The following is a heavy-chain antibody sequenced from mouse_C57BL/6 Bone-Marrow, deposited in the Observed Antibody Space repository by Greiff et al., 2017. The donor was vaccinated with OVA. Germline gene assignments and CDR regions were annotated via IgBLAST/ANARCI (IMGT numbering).Heavy chain of an antibody. CDR3: AITPNYYGSSVYAMDY. V-gene: IGHV1-74*01. D-gene: IGHD1-1*01. Sequence: QVQLKQPGAELVKPGASVKVSCKASGYTFTSYWMHWVKQRPGQGLEWIGRIHPSDSDTNYNQKFKGKAILTVDKSSSTAYMQLSSLTSEDSAVYYCAITPNYYGSSVYAMDYWGQGTSVTVSS. CDR2: IHPSDSDT. CDR1: GYTFTSYW. J-gene: IGHJ4*01.